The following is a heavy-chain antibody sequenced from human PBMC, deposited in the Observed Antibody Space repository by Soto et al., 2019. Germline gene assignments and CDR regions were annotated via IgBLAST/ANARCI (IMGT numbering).Heavy chain of an antibody. CDR2: IFSNDEK. CDR1: GFSLSNARMG. Sequence: QVTLKESGPVLVKPTETLKLTCTVSGFSLSNARMGVSWIRQPPGKALEWLAHIFSNDEKSYSTSLKSRLNISKDTSKSQVVLTMTNMDPVDTATYYCARAITGPDAFDIWGQGTMVTVSS. V-gene: IGHV2-26*01. CDR3: ARAITGPDAFDI. J-gene: IGHJ3*02. D-gene: IGHD1-20*01.